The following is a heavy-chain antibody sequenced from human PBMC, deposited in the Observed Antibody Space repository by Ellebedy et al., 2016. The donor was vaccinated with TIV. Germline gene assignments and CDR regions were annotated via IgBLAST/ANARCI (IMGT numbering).Heavy chain of an antibody. D-gene: IGHD2-15*01. Sequence: GESLKISXAASGFTFNSYSMNWVRQAPGKGLEWVSYISGSSLSIYYADSVKGRFTISRDNAKNPLYLQMHSLRDEDTAVYYCARCRAAAYYYGLDVWGQGTTVTVSS. CDR1: GFTFNSYS. CDR3: ARCRAAAYYYGLDV. J-gene: IGHJ6*02. V-gene: IGHV3-48*02. CDR2: ISGSSLSI.